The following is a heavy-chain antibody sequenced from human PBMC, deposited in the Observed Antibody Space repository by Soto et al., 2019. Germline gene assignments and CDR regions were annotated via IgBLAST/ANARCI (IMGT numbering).Heavy chain of an antibody. J-gene: IGHJ4*02. CDR3: ARGYYFDY. Sequence: PSETLSLTCAVYGGSFSGYYWSWIRQPPGKGLEWIGEINHSGSTNYNPSLKSRVTISVDTSKNQFSLKLSSVTAADTAVYYCARGYYFDYWGQGTLVTVS. V-gene: IGHV4-34*01. CDR1: GGSFSGYY. CDR2: INHSGST.